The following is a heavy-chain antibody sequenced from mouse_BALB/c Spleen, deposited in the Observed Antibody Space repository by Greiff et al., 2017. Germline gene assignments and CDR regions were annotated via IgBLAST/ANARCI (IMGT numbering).Heavy chain of an antibody. CDR2: ISYSGCT. Sequence: VQLQQSGPSLVKPSQTLSLPCSVTGDSFTSRYWNWVRKFPGNELEYMGYISYSGCTFYNPSLKSRISITRDTSKNQYYLQLNSVTTEDTATYYCARSKGGWSYFDYWGQGTTLTVSA. CDR1: GDSFTSRY. V-gene: IGHV3-8*02. J-gene: IGHJ2*01. D-gene: IGHD2-3*01. CDR3: ARSKGGWSYFDY.